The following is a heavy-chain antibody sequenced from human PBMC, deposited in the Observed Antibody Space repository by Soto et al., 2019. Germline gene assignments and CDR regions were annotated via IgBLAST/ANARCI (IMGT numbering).Heavy chain of an antibody. D-gene: IGHD6-13*01. Sequence: QITLKESGPTLVKPTQTLTLTCTFSGFSLSTSGVGVGWIRQPPGKALEWLALIYWDDDKRYSPSLKSRLTIPKDTSKNQVVLTMTNLDPVDTATYYWAHGTIASAPVASWGPGTLVTVSS. V-gene: IGHV2-5*02. J-gene: IGHJ5*02. CDR2: IYWDDDK. CDR3: AHGTIASAPVAS. CDR1: GFSLSTSGVG.